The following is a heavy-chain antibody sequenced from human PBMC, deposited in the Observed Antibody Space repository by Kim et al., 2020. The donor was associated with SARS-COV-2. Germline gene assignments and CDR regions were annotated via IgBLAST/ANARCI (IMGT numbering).Heavy chain of an antibody. CDR3: TRDRSSSPIYYYYYYMDV. J-gene: IGHJ6*03. CDR1: GFTFGDYA. D-gene: IGHD6-13*01. Sequence: GGSLRLSCTASGFTFGDYAMSWVRQAPGKGLEWVGFIRSKAYGGTTEYAASVKGRFTISRDDSKSIAYLQMNSLKTEDTAVYYCTRDRSSSPIYYYYYYMDVWGKGTTVTVSS. V-gene: IGHV3-49*04. CDR2: IRSKAYGGTT.